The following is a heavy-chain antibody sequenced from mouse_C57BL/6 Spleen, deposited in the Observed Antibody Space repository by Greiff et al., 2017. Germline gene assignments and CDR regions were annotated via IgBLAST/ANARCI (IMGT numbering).Heavy chain of an antibody. Sequence: EVHLVESGPELVKPGASVKISCKASGYSFTGYYMNWVKQSPEKSLEWIGEINPSTGGTTYHQKFKAKATLTVDNSSSTAYMQLKSVTAEDSAVYYCARYYGSSGFDVWGKGTTLTVSS. CDR1: GYSFTGYY. J-gene: IGHJ1*03. V-gene: IGHV1-42*01. CDR3: ARYYGSSGFDV. D-gene: IGHD1-1*01. CDR2: INPSTGGT.